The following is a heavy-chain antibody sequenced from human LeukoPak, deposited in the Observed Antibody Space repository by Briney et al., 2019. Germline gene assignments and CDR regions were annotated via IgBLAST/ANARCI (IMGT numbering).Heavy chain of an antibody. J-gene: IGHJ6*02. CDR2: IYYSGST. D-gene: IGHD2-2*01. Sequence: SETLSLTCTVSGGSISSGDYYWRWIRQPPGKGLEWIGYIYYSGSTYYNPSLKSRVTISVDTSKNQFSLKLSSVTAADTAVYYCAREKVEVYGMDVWGQGTTVTVSS. V-gene: IGHV4-30-4*01. CDR3: AREKVEVYGMDV. CDR1: GGSISSGDYY.